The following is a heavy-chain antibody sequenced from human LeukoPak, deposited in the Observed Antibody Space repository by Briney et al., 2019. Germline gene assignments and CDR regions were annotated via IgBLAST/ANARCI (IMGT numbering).Heavy chain of an antibody. Sequence: GGSLRLSCAASGFTFDEYAMHWVRQAPGKGVEWVSLISGDGGSTYYADAVKGRFTISRDNSKNSLYLQMNSLRTEDTALSSCAKAINLYCSGGSCYSGLGYYYYGMDVWGQGTPVTVSS. D-gene: IGHD2-15*01. CDR3: AKAINLYCSGGSCYSGLGYYYYGMDV. J-gene: IGHJ6*02. CDR1: GFTFDEYA. CDR2: ISGDGGST. V-gene: IGHV3-43*02.